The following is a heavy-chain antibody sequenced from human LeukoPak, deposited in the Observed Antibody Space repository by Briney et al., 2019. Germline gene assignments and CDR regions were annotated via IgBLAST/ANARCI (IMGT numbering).Heavy chain of an antibody. Sequence: PSETLSLTCAVSGYSISSGYYWGWIRQPPGKGLEWIGSIYRSGSTYYNPSLKSRVTISVDTSKNQFSLKLSSVTAADTAVYYCARRYASRRGSEAFDIWGQGTMVTVSS. CDR3: ARRYASRRGSEAFDI. D-gene: IGHD3-16*01. V-gene: IGHV4-38-2*01. CDR2: IYRSGST. J-gene: IGHJ3*02. CDR1: GYSISSGYY.